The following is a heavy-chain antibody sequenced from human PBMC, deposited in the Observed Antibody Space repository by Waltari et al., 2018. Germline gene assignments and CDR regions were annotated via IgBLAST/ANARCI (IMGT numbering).Heavy chain of an antibody. CDR1: GGTFSSYA. V-gene: IGHV1-69*01. Sequence: QVQLVQSGAAVRKPGSSVKVSCKASGGTFSSYAISWVRQAPGQGLEWMGVFIPDFGTTKYAQKFQGRVTTTADDSTNTAYMELSSLRSEDTAVYYCASTWSREPRQPLDFWGQGTLVTISS. CDR3: ASTWSREPRQPLDF. D-gene: IGHD3-3*01. J-gene: IGHJ4*02. CDR2: FIPDFGTT.